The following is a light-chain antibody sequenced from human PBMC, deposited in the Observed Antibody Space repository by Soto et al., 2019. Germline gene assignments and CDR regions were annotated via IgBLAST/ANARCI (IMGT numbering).Light chain of an antibody. Sequence: QLVLTQPPSASGTPGQRVTISCSGSSSNIGSNYVYWYQQLPGTAPKLLIYSNNQRPSGVPDRFSGSKSGTSASLAISVLRSEDEADYYFAALSDNLRGWVFGGGTQLTFL. CDR2: SNN. CDR1: SSNIGSNY. V-gene: IGLV1-47*02. J-gene: IGLJ3*02. CDR3: AALSDNLRGWV.